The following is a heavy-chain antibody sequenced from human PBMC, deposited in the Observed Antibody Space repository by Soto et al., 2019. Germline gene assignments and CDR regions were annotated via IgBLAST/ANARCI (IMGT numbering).Heavy chain of an antibody. CDR3: ARGYYSGSNPSSFDY. J-gene: IGHJ4*02. CDR2: ITPTLNIA. CDR1: EGTFRIYT. V-gene: IGHV1-69*01. Sequence: QLQLVQSGAEVREPGPPGKSSCRASEGTFRIYTLIWVRKAPGQGLEWMGGITPTLNIAKYAEKFQGRVTITADESTSTVNMHLSSLRSEDTAVYFCARGYYSGSNPSSFDYWGQGTLVAVSS. D-gene: IGHD1-26*01.